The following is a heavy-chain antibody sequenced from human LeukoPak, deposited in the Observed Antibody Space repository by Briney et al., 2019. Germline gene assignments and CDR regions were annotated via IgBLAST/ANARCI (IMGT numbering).Heavy chain of an antibody. J-gene: IGHJ4*02. CDR3: AKEGTWDGNY. Sequence: QAGGSLRLSCAASGFTFSNYAMSWVRQRPGKGLEWVSGISGSGGTTYYADSVKGRLTISRDNAKNTLYLQLNSLRTEDTAVYYCAKEGTWDGNYWGPGAIVTVAS. CDR2: ISGSGGTT. D-gene: IGHD1-26*01. CDR1: GFTFSNYA. V-gene: IGHV3-23*01.